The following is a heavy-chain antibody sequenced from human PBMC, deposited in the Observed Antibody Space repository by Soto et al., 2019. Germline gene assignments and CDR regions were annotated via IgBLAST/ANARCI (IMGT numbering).Heavy chain of an antibody. CDR1: GFTFDDYA. CDR3: AKGQGSINYYYYYMDV. CDR2: ISWNSGSI. V-gene: IGHV3-9*01. J-gene: IGHJ6*03. D-gene: IGHD3-10*01. Sequence: GGSLRLSCAASGFTFDDYAMHWVRQAPGKGLEWVSGISWNSGSIGYADSVKGRFTISRDNAKNSLYLQMNSLRAEDTALYYCAKGQGSINYYYYYMDVWGKGTTVTVSS.